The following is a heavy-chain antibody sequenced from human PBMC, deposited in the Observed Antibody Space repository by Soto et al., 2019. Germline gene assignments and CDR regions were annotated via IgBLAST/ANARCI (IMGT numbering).Heavy chain of an antibody. V-gene: IGHV5-51*01. CDR3: ARNGWVTDYYYYGMDV. J-gene: IGHJ6*02. CDR1: GYSFTSYW. CDR2: IYPGDSDT. D-gene: IGHD2-21*02. Sequence: PGESLKISCKGSGYSFTSYWIGWVRQMPGKGLEWMGIIYPGDSDTRYSPSFQGQVTISADKSISTAYLQWSSLKASDTAMYYCARNGWVTDYYYYGMDVWGQGTTVTVSS.